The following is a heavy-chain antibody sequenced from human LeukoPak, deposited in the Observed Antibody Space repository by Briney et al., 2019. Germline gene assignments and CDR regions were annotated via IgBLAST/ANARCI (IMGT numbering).Heavy chain of an antibody. D-gene: IGHD3-22*01. CDR3: ARGRFNYDSSGYSSFYH. CDR1: GFTFSIYD. Sequence: GGSLRLSCAASGFTFSIYDMNWFRQAPGKGLEWVSSISSKSRYEFYADSVKGRFTISRDNAKNSPSLQMNSLRAEDTAVYYCARGRFNYDSSGYSSFYHWGQGTLVTVSS. CDR2: ISSKSRYE. J-gene: IGHJ4*02. V-gene: IGHV3-21*01.